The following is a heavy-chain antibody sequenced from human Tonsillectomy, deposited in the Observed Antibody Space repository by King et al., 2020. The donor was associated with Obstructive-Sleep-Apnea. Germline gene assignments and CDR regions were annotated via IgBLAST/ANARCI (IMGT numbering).Heavy chain of an antibody. CDR3: AGDKRLRMKGGGMDV. V-gene: IGHV3-30*14. D-gene: IGHD6-25*01. J-gene: IGHJ6*02. CDR1: GFTFSSYA. CDR2: TPFHGTNQ. Sequence: VQLVESGGGVVQPGRSLRLSCAASGFTFSSYAMHWVRQAPGKGLEWVAFTPFHGTNQYSADSLKGRFTISRDNSKNTLYLQMNSLRVEDTAVYYCAGDKRLRMKGGGMDVWGQGTMLTVSS.